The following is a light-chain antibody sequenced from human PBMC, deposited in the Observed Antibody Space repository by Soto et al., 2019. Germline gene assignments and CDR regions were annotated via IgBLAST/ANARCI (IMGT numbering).Light chain of an antibody. CDR2: AAS. V-gene: IGKV1-39*01. CDR1: QSISNY. J-gene: IGKJ1*01. CDR3: QQSYSSLRT. Sequence: DIQMTQSPSSLSASVGDRVTITCRASQSISNYLNWYQQKPGKAPKILIYAASGLQSGVPARFSGSGSGTDFTLTISSLQPEDFTTYYCQQSYSSLRTFGQGTKVDIK.